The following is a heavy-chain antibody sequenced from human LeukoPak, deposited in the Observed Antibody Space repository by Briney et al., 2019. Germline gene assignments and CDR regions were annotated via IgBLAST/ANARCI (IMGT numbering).Heavy chain of an antibody. CDR1: GGSISSYY. V-gene: IGHV4-4*07. CDR2: IYTSGST. J-gene: IGHJ3*02. Sequence: SETLSLTCTVSGGSISSYYWSWIRQPAGKGREWIGRIYTSGSTNYNPSLNSRVTMSVDTSKNQFSLKLSSVPAADTAVYYCARGGGTPPFVDIWGQGTMVTVSS. CDR3: ARGGGTPPFVDI. D-gene: IGHD1-26*01.